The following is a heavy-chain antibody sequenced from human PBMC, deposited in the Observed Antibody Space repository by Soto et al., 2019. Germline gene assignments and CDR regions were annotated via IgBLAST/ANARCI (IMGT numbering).Heavy chain of an antibody. V-gene: IGHV1-2*02. D-gene: IGHD6-13*01. CDR1: GYTFTGYY. J-gene: IGHJ5*02. CDR3: ARTRIPNSWYFRWFEP. Sequence: ASVKVSCKASGYTFTGYYMHWVRQAPGQVLEWMGWINPNSGGTNYAQKFQGRVTMTRDTSIITAYMELSRLRSDDTAVYYCARTRIPNSWYFRWFEPWGQGTMLTVSS. CDR2: INPNSGGT.